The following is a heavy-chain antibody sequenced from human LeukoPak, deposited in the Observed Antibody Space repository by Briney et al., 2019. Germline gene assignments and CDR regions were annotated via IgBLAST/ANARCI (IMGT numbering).Heavy chain of an antibody. CDR3: ARAHDYSDHACFDS. Sequence: GESLKISCKGSGYSFTSYWIGWVRQVPGKGLEWMGIIYPGDSDTRYSPSFQGQVTISADRSISTAYLQWSSLKASDTAIYYCARAHDYSDHACFDSWGQGTLVTVSS. CDR2: IYPGDSDT. D-gene: IGHD4-17*01. CDR1: GYSFTSYW. V-gene: IGHV5-51*01. J-gene: IGHJ4*02.